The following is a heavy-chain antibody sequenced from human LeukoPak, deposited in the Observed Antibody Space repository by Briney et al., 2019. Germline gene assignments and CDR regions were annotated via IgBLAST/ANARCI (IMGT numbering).Heavy chain of an antibody. V-gene: IGHV3-49*03. CDR3: TRDTRGYSGYGLHLFDP. CDR1: GFTFGDYA. J-gene: IGHJ5*02. CDR2: IRSKAYGGTT. D-gene: IGHD5-12*01. Sequence: GGSLRLSCTASGFTFGDYAMSWFRQAPGKGLEWVGFIRSKAYGGTTEYAASVKGRFTISRDDSKSIAYLQMNSLKTEDTAVYYCTRDTRGYSGYGLHLFDPWGQGTLVTVSS.